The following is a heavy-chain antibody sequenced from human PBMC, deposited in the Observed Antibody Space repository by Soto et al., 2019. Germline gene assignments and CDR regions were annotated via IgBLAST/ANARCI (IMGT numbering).Heavy chain of an antibody. Sequence: GGCLGLSCGAPWFTFSSHALSWGPQAPWKGLEWVSAISGSGGSTYYADSVKGRFTISRDNSKNTLYLQMNSLRAEDTAVYYCAKEMNCSCTSCYAIFDYWGQGTLVTVSS. CDR2: ISGSGGST. CDR3: AKEMNCSCTSCYAIFDY. D-gene: IGHD2-2*01. V-gene: IGHV3-23*01. CDR1: WFTFSSHA. J-gene: IGHJ4*02.